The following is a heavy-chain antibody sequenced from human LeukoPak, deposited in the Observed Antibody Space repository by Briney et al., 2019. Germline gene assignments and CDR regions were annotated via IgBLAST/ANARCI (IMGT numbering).Heavy chain of an antibody. Sequence: ETLSLTRTVSGGSISSSSYYWGWIRQPPGKGLEWIGSIYYSGSTYYNPSLKSRVTISVDTSKNQFSLKLSSVTAADTAVYYCARPTSVDYWGQGTLVTVSS. CDR1: GGSISSSSYY. J-gene: IGHJ4*02. V-gene: IGHV4-39*07. CDR3: ARPTSVDY. CDR2: IYYSGST.